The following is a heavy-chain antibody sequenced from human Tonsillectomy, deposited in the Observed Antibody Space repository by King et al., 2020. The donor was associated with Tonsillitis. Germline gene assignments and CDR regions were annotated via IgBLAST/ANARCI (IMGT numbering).Heavy chain of an antibody. V-gene: IGHV3-66*01. CDR3: ARGTVTH. Sequence: VQLVESGGGLVQPGGSLRLSCAASGFTVTTYYKSWVRQAPGKGLAWVAVIFRGGNTYYTDTVKGRFTIYRDNFKNTPYLQMDSLRPEDTAVYYCARGTVTHWGQGTLVTVSS. CDR2: IFRGGNT. D-gene: IGHD4-11*01. J-gene: IGHJ4*02. CDR1: GFTVTTYY.